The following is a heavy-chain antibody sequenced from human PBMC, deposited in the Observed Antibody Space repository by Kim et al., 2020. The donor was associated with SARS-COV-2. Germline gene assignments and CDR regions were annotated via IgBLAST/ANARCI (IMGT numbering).Heavy chain of an antibody. Sequence: GGSLRLSCAASGFTFNIYSMMWVRQAPGKGLEWISFTYTSESFTTYADSVKGRFTISRDNAKSSLYLQMNSLRIEDTAVYYCARCRPVNGLTPEYWGRGTLVTVSS. CDR2: TYTSESFT. CDR3: ARCRPVNGLTPEY. CDR1: GFTFNIYS. D-gene: IGHD6-6*01. J-gene: IGHJ4*02. V-gene: IGHV3-21*05.